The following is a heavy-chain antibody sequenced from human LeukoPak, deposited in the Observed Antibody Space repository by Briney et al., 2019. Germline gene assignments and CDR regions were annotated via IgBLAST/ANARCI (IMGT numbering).Heavy chain of an antibody. CDR1: GGSISSSSYY. V-gene: IGHV4-39*01. CDR2: IYYSGST. Sequence: SETLSLTCTVSGGSISSSSYYWGWIRQPPGKGLEWIGSIYYSGSTYYNPSLNSRVTISVDTSKNQFSLKLSSVNAADPAVYYCARHLYYYGSGSYHYYSYYYMDVWGKGTTVTVSS. CDR3: ARHLYYYGSGSYHYYSYYYMDV. J-gene: IGHJ6*03. D-gene: IGHD3-10*01.